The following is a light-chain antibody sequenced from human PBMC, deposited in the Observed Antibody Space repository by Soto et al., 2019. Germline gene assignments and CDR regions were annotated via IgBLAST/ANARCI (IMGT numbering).Light chain of an antibody. CDR3: HQYGNTPYT. J-gene: IGKJ2*01. Sequence: EILLTQSPGTLSLSPGERATLSCRASQSVRLNSVAWYQQKPGQSPRLLIYGASSTAFGISDRFSGSASGAVFTLTIIRLEPEDSAVYYCHQYGNTPYTFGQGTRLEIK. CDR2: GAS. CDR1: QSVRLNS. V-gene: IGKV3-20*01.